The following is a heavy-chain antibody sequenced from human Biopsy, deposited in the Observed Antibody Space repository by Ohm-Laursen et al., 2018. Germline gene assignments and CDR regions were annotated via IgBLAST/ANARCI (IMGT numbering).Heavy chain of an antibody. CDR3: ARGSNEYGGLYFPH. D-gene: IGHD4-23*01. CDR1: GGSFTGHY. Sequence: TLSLTCAVSGGSFTGHYWTWIRQPPGKGLEWIGDISHTGYTSYKSSLKSRVTISLDTSRKHFSLRLTSLAAADTAVYYCARGSNEYGGLYFPHWGQGTLVTVSS. CDR2: ISHTGYT. J-gene: IGHJ1*01. V-gene: IGHV4-59*11.